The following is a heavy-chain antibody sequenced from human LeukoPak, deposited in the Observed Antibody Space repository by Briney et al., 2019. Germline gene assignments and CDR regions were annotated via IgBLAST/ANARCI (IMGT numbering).Heavy chain of an antibody. J-gene: IGHJ4*02. CDR3: ARVSGLRFLEWYGDDY. D-gene: IGHD3-3*01. Sequence: GGSLRLSCAASGFTFSSYAMSWVRQAPGKGLEWVSAISGSGGSTYYADSVKGRFTISRDNAKNSLYLQMNSLRAEDTAVYYCARVSGLRFLEWYGDDYWGQGTLVTVSS. V-gene: IGHV3-23*01. CDR2: ISGSGGST. CDR1: GFTFSSYA.